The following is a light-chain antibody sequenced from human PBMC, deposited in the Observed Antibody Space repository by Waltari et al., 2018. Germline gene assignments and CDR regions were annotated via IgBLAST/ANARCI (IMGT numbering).Light chain of an antibody. V-gene: IGLV2-14*01. CDR1: SSDVGGYNY. CDR2: EVS. Sequence: QSALTQPASVSGSPGQSITISCTGTSSDVGGYNYASWYQQHPGQAPKLMIYEVSTRPSGVSNRFSGSKSGNTASLTISGLQAEDEADYYCSSYTSSSTLVFGGGTKLTVL. J-gene: IGLJ2*01. CDR3: SSYTSSSTLV.